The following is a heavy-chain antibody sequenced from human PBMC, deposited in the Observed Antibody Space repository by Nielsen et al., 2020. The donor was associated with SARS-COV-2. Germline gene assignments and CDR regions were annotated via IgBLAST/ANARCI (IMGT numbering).Heavy chain of an antibody. CDR1: GDSINTHY. V-gene: IGHV4-59*11. CDR3: ARYCRSTSCYEKNWFDP. D-gene: IGHD2-2*01. CDR2: IYNRAIT. Sequence: SETLSLTCTVSGDSINTHYWSWIRQTPGKGLQWLGYIYNRAITNYNPSLKSRVTISVDTSKNQFSLKLSSVTAADTAVYYCARYCRSTSCYEKNWFDPWGQGTLVTVSS. J-gene: IGHJ5*02.